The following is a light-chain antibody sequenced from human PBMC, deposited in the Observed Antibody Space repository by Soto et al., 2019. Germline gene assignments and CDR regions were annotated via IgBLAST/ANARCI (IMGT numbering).Light chain of an antibody. CDR3: QQYYNWPPYT. V-gene: IGKV3-15*01. CDR1: QSVGAD. CDR2: GAS. Sequence: EIVMTQSPAILSVSPGERASLSCRATQSVGADLAWYQQRPGQAPRLLIFGASTRAAGIPARFSGGGSGTEFTLTINNLQSEDFAVYYCQQYYNWPPYTYGQGTKVDIK. J-gene: IGKJ2*01.